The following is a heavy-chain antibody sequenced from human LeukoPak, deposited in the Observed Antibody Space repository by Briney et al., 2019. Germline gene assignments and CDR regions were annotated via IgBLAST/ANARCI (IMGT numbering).Heavy chain of an antibody. Sequence: TETLSLTCAVYGGSFSSYYWSWIRQPPGKGLEWIGEINHSGSTNYNPSLKSRVTISVDTSTNQFSLKLSSVTAADTAVYYCARVGPGPGWELLGWGQGTLVTVSS. V-gene: IGHV4-34*01. CDR2: INHSGST. CDR3: ARVGPGPGWELLG. CDR1: GGSFSSYY. D-gene: IGHD1-26*01. J-gene: IGHJ4*02.